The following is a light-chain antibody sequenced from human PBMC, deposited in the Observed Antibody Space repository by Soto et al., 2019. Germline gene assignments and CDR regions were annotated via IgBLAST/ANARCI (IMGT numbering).Light chain of an antibody. CDR2: KVS. Sequence: DVVMTQSPLSLPVTLGQPASISCRSTQSLVHSDGNTHLNWFQQRPGQSPRRLICKVSNRVSGVQDRFSGSASCTDVTLKISRVEAEDVGVYYCMQGTHWPYTFGQGTKLEIK. J-gene: IGKJ2*01. V-gene: IGKV2-30*02. CDR3: MQGTHWPYT. CDR1: QSLVHSDGNTH.